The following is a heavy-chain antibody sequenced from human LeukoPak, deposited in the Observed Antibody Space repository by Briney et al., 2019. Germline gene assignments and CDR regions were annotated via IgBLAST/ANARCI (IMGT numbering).Heavy chain of an antibody. CDR2: IYYSGST. Sequence: SETLSLKCNASGGSISSHYWSWIRQPPGKGLEWMGYIYYSGSTNYNPSLKSRVTISVDTSNNQLSLKLSSVTAADTAVYYCARTRDGYNSASPFDSWGQGTLVTVSS. D-gene: IGHD5-24*01. J-gene: IGHJ4*02. CDR1: GGSISSHY. V-gene: IGHV4-59*11. CDR3: ARTRDGYNSASPFDS.